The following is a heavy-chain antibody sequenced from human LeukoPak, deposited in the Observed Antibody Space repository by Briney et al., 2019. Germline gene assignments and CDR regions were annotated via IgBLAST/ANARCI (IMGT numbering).Heavy chain of an antibody. D-gene: IGHD2/OR15-2a*01. CDR2: IYTSGST. J-gene: IGHJ4*02. CDR3: ARDRGRLSFLLDY. Sequence: SQTLSLTCTVSGGSINSGGYYWTWIRQPAGKGLEWIGRIYTSGSTNYNPSLKSRVSISLDTSKNQFSLNLSSVTAADTAVYYCARDRGRLSFLLDYWGQGTLVTVSS. V-gene: IGHV4-61*02. CDR1: GGSINSGGYY.